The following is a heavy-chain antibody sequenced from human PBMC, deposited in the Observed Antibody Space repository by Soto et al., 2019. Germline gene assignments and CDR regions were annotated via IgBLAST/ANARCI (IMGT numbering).Heavy chain of an antibody. D-gene: IGHD2-2*01. J-gene: IGHJ5*02. CDR3: ANYCRSTSCFSGGLEH. CDR2: ISDDGSNK. V-gene: IGHV3-30*18. CDR1: GFTSSSYG. Sequence: QVQLVESGGGVVQPGRSLRLSCAASGFTSSSYGMHWVRQAPGKGLEWVAVISDDGSNKYYADSVKGRFTISRDNSKNTLYLQMNSLRAEDAAVYYCANYCRSTSCFSGGLEHWGQGTLVTVSS.